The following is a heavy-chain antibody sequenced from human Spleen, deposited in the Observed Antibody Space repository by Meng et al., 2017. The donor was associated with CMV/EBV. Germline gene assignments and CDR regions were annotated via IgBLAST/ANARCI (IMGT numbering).Heavy chain of an antibody. D-gene: IGHD3-3*01. CDR1: GFTFSSYA. CDR2: IVGSGDST. J-gene: IGHJ4*02. V-gene: IGHV3-23*01. CDR3: PPEPTYYDLWSGSNEDH. Sequence: GGSLRLSCAASGFTFSSYAMSWVRQAPGKGLEWVSVIVGSGDSTYYADSVKGRFTISRDNSKNTLYLQMNSLRPEDTALYYCPPEPTYYDLWSGSNEDHWGQGTLVTVSS.